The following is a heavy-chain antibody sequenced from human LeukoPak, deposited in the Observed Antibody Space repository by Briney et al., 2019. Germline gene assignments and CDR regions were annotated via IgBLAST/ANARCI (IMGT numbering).Heavy chain of an antibody. CDR1: GGTFSSYA. J-gene: IGHJ1*01. CDR3: ARGPQWLPQGQYFQH. CDR2: IIPIFGTA. Sequence: AASVKVSCKASGGTFSSYAISWVRQAPGQGLEWMGGIIPIFGTANYAQKFQGRVTITADKSTSTAYMELSSLRSEDTAVYYCARGPQWLPQGQYFQHWDQGTLVTVSS. V-gene: IGHV1-69*06. D-gene: IGHD6-19*01.